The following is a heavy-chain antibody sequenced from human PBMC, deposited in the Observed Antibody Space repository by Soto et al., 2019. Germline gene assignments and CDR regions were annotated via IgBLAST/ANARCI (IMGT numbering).Heavy chain of an antibody. D-gene: IGHD3-22*01. V-gene: IGHV4-59*01. CDR3: ARGYYDTSGQSNTFDI. CDR2: VYYSGST. CDR1: GASIGSSY. Sequence: SETLSLTCTVSGASIGSSYWSWIRQSPGKGLEWIGYVYYSGSTNYNPSLKSRVTISVDTSKNQFSLKLSSVTAADTAVYYCARGYYDTSGQSNTFDIWGQGTMVT. J-gene: IGHJ3*02.